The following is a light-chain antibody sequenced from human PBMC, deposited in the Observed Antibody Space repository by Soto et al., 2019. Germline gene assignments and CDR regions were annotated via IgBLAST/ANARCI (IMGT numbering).Light chain of an antibody. V-gene: IGKV3-20*01. Sequence: EIVMTQSPATLSVSPGERATLSCRASHSVSSSYLAWYQQKPGQAPRLLIYGASSRATGIPDRFSGSGSGTDFTLTISRLEPEDFAVYYCQQYGSSPGWTFGQGTKVDIK. CDR2: GAS. CDR3: QQYGSSPGWT. CDR1: HSVSSSY. J-gene: IGKJ1*01.